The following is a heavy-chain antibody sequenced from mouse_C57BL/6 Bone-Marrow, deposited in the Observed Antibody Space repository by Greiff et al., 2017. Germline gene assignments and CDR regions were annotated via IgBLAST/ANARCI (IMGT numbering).Heavy chain of an antibody. CDR2: IDPANGDT. CDR3: TTAYYSSYRGDYFDY. Sequence: VQLQQSGAELVRPGASVKLSCTASGFNIKDDYMHWVKQRPEQGLEWIGWIDPANGDTEYASKFQGKATITADTSANTAYLQLSSLTSEDTAVYYGTTAYYSSYRGDYFDYWGQGTTLTVSS. D-gene: IGHD2-5*01. J-gene: IGHJ2*01. CDR1: GFNIKDDY. V-gene: IGHV14-4*01.